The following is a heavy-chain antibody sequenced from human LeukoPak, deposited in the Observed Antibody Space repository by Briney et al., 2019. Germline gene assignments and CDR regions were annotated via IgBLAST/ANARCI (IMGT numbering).Heavy chain of an antibody. Sequence: GGSLRLSCAASGFTFSNYAMSWVRQAPGKGLEWVSAISGSASSTYHADSVKGRFTISRDNSKNTLYLQMNSLRADDTAVYYCARGGASYCSSASCYKYYYMDVWGKGTTVTISS. CDR3: ARGGASYCSSASCYKYYYMDV. J-gene: IGHJ6*03. CDR1: GFTFSNYA. V-gene: IGHV3-23*01. D-gene: IGHD2-2*02. CDR2: ISGSASST.